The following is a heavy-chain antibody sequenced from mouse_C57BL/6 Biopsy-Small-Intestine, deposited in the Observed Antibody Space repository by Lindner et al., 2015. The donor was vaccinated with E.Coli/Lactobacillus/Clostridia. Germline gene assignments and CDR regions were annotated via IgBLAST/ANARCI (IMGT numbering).Heavy chain of an antibody. CDR3: ARDYYGSRYYFDY. J-gene: IGHJ2*01. CDR2: ISDGGSYT. Sequence: VQLQESGGGLVKPGGSLKLSCAASGFTFSSYAMSWVRQTPEKRLEWVATISDGGSYTYYPDNVKGRFTLSRDNAKNNLYLQMSHLKSEDTAMYYCARDYYGSRYYFDYWGQGTTLTVSS. V-gene: IGHV5-4*01. D-gene: IGHD1-1*01. CDR1: GFTFSSYA.